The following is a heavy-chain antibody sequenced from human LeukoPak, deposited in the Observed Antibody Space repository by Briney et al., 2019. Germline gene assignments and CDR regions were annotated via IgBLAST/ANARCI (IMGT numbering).Heavy chain of an antibody. J-gene: IGHJ3*02. CDR3: ARRMVAHDAFDI. V-gene: IGHV3-7*01. CDR2: IKQDGSAK. D-gene: IGHD4/OR15-4a*01. CDR1: GFTFSSYE. Sequence: PGGSLRLSCAASGFTFSSYEMNWVRQAPGKGLEWVANIKQDGSAKYYVDSVKGRFTISRDNAKNSLYLQMNSLRAEDTAVYYCARRMVAHDAFDIWGQGTMVTVSS.